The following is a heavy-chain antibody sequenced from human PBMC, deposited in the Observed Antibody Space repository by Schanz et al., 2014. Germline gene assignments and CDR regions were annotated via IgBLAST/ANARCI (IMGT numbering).Heavy chain of an antibody. Sequence: EVQLVESGGGLIQPGGSLRLSCAASGFTVSSNYMSWVRQAPGKGLEWVAVIYSGGSTFYTDSVKGRFTISRDNSKNTLYLQMNSLIAEDTAVYYCAKCIGWYGRCAVDIGGKGTRGNVSS. CDR1: GFTVSSNY. D-gene: IGHD6-19*01. V-gene: IGHV3-53*01. CDR2: IYSGGST. J-gene: IGHJ3*02. CDR3: AKCIGWYGRCAVDI.